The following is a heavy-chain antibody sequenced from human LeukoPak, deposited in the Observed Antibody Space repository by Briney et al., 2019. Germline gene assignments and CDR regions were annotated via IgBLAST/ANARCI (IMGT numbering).Heavy chain of an antibody. CDR1: GFTFSSYG. Sequence: GSLRLCCAASGFTFSSYGMHWVRQAPGKGLEWVSYISGGSTITDFYADSVKGRFTISRDNAKNSLYLQMNSLRDEDTALYYFARDIDWGFDYWGQGTLVTVSS. CDR2: ISGGSTIT. J-gene: IGHJ4*02. D-gene: IGHD7-27*01. CDR3: ARDIDWGFDY. V-gene: IGHV3-48*02.